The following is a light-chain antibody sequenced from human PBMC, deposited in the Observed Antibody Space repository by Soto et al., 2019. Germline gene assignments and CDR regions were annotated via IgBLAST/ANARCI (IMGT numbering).Light chain of an antibody. CDR1: QAISNY. Sequence: DIRLTQSPSFLSASVGDRVTITCRASQAISNYLAWYQQKPGKAPRLLIYGAFTLQSGVPSRFRGSGSGTEFTLTISSLQPEDFATYFCQQLNVNPPLTFGGGTKVDIK. V-gene: IGKV1-9*01. CDR3: QQLNVNPPLT. CDR2: GAF. J-gene: IGKJ4*01.